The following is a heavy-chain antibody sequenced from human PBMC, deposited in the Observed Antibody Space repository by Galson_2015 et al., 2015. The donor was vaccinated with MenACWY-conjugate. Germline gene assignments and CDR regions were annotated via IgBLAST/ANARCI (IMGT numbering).Heavy chain of an antibody. J-gene: IGHJ4*02. CDR2: IKADGSFS. Sequence: SLRLSCAASGFTFCNYWMHWVRQPPGKGLEWTSYIKADGSFSYYADSVKGRFTISTDNAKNMVYLQMDGLGDEDTAVYFCARDNNWSFDSWGQGTLVTVSS. CDR1: GFTFCNYW. V-gene: IGHV3-74*01. CDR3: ARDNNWSFDS. D-gene: IGHD1-1*01.